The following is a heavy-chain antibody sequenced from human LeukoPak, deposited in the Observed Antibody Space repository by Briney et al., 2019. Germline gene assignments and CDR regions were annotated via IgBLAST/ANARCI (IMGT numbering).Heavy chain of an antibody. CDR3: ARQVAAATLYYFDY. Sequence: SETLSLTCTVSGGSISSRSYYWGWIRQPPGKELEWIGSIYYGGSTYYNPSLKSRVTISVDTSKNQFSLKLSSVTAADTAVYYCARQVAAATLYYFDYWGQGTLVTVSP. CDR2: IYYGGST. J-gene: IGHJ4*02. V-gene: IGHV4-39*01. D-gene: IGHD6-13*01. CDR1: GGSISSRSYY.